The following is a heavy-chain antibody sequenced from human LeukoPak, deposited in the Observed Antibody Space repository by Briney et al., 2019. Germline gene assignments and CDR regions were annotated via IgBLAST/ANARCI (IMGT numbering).Heavy chain of an antibody. Sequence: SETLSLTCTVSGGSISRYYWSWIRQPPGKGLEWIGYIYYSGSTNYNPSLKSRVTMSVDTSKNQFSLKLSSVTAADTAVYYCASLRHYYDSSGPRWSWFDPWGQGTLVTVSS. CDR2: IYYSGST. CDR1: GGSISRYY. CDR3: ASLRHYYDSSGPRWSWFDP. J-gene: IGHJ5*02. V-gene: IGHV4-59*12. D-gene: IGHD3-22*01.